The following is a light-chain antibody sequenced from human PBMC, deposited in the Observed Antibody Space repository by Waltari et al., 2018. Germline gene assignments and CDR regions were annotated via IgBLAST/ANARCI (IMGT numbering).Light chain of an antibody. CDR2: KAS. CDR1: QSVNTW. CDR3: QQYNYYPCT. V-gene: IGKV1-5*03. J-gene: IGKJ1*01. Sequence: DIQMTQFPSTLSASIGDRVTITCRASQSVNTWLAWYQQKPGKAPNLLIYKASNLESGVPSRFSGSGSGTEFTLTINSLQPDDFATYYCQQYNYYPCTFGQGTKVEI.